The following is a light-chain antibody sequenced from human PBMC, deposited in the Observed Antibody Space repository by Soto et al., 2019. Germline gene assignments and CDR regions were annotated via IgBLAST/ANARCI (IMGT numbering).Light chain of an antibody. J-gene: IGLJ3*02. Sequence: QSVLTQPASVSGSPGQSITISCTGTSGDVGSYNLVSWYQQYPGKAPKLMICEDNKRPSGVSNRFSGSKSGDTASLTISGLQAEDEADYYCCSYAGSSTWVFGGGTQLTVL. CDR1: SGDVGSYNL. CDR3: CSYAGSSTWV. CDR2: EDN. V-gene: IGLV2-23*01.